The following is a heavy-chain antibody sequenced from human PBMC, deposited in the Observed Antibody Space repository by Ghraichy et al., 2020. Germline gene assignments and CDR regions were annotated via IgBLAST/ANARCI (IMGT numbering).Heavy chain of an antibody. J-gene: IGHJ6*02. Sequence: TLSLTCAVYRGSFRGYSWTWIRQPPGKGLEWIGEMNHSGSTNHHPSLKSRVTISVDTSKNWFSLKLRSVTAADTAAYYYARATNRGGLDVWGPGTTVTVS. CDR3: ARATNRGGLDV. D-gene: IGHD2/OR15-2a*01. CDR2: MNHSGST. V-gene: IGHV4-34*01. CDR1: RGSFRGYS.